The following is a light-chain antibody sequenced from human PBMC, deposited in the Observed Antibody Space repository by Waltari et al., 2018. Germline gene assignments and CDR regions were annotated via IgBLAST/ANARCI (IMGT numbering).Light chain of an antibody. J-gene: IGKJ1*01. V-gene: IGKV3D-15*01. Sequence: EIMMTQSPVTLSLSPGERATLSCRASESVSSSLAWYHFTPGQAPRLLIYGASRRATGIPDRISGTGSGTDFTLTIISLEPEDVGIYYCLQRNDWPHGTFGQGTKVEIK. CDR1: ESVSSS. CDR3: LQRNDWPHGT. CDR2: GAS.